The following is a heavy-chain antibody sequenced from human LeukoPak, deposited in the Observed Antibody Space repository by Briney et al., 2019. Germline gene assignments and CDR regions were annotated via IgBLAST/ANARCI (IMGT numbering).Heavy chain of an antibody. CDR1: GGSISSYY. J-gene: IGHJ4*02. CDR2: IYYSGST. V-gene: IGHV4-59*01. D-gene: IGHD5-18*01. Sequence: SETLSLTCTVSGGSISSYYWSWIRQPPGKGLEWIGYIYYSGSTNYNPSLNSRVTISVDTSKNQFSLKLSSVTAADTAVYYCARGPDTAMVHFDYWGQGTLVTVSS. CDR3: ARGPDTAMVHFDY.